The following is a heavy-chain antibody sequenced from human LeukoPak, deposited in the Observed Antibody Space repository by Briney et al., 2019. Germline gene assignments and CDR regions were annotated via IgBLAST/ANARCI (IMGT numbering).Heavy chain of an antibody. CDR1: GFTFTAYA. D-gene: IGHD1-1*01. Sequence: PGGSLRLSCAASGFTFTAYAMSWFRQTPGKGLEWVANIHDDGRVTNYVDSVKGRFTISRDNSKNTLYLQMNSLRAEDTAVYYCARKQLGSRYNWNDVGYYFDYWGQGTLVTVSS. J-gene: IGHJ4*02. CDR2: IHDDGRVT. CDR3: ARKQLGSRYNWNDVGYYFDY. V-gene: IGHV3-7*03.